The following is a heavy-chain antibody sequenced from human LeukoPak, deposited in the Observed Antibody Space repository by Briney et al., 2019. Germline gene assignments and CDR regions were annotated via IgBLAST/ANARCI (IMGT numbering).Heavy chain of an antibody. CDR3: ARTSGGYTLQYYFDY. J-gene: IGHJ4*02. V-gene: IGHV4-39*07. CDR1: GGSISSTSYY. Sequence: PSETLSLTCTVSGGSISSTSYYWGWIRQPPGKGLEWIGSIYYSGSTYYNPSLTSRVTISKDTSKNQFSLKLSSVTAADTAVYYCARTSGGYTLQYYFDYWGQGTLVTVSS. D-gene: IGHD5-12*01. CDR2: IYYSGST.